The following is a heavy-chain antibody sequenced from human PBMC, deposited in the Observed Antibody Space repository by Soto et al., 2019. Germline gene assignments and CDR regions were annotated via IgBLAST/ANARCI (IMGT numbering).Heavy chain of an antibody. Sequence: SETLSLTCTVSGGSIGSGSYYWSWIRQHPGKGLEWIGYINYSGSTFYIPSLKSRVTTPIDTSTNQFSLKLSSVTAADTAVYYCARAGYDRDGGGYYYFDYWGQGTLVTVSS. CDR1: GGSIGSGSYY. CDR2: INYSGST. D-gene: IGHD3-22*01. J-gene: IGHJ4*02. CDR3: ARAGYDRDGGGYYYFDY. V-gene: IGHV4-31*03.